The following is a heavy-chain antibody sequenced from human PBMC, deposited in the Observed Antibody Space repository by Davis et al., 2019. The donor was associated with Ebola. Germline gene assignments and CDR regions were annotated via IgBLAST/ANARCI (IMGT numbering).Heavy chain of an antibody. CDR1: GGSISSGGYS. V-gene: IGHV4-30-2*05. Sequence: MPSETLSLTCAVSGGSISSGGYSWSWIRQPPGKGLEWIGYIYHSGSTYYNPSLKSRVTISVDTSKNQFSLKLSSVTAADTAVYYCARAPSIGGYDDAFDIWGQGTMVTVSS. CDR3: ARAPSIGGYDDAFDI. CDR2: IYHSGST. D-gene: IGHD3-22*01. J-gene: IGHJ3*02.